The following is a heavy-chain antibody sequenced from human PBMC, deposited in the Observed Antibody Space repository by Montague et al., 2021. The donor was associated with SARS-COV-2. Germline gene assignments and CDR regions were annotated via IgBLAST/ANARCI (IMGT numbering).Heavy chain of an antibody. CDR1: GDSVSSSDHY. D-gene: IGHD4-17*01. J-gene: IGHJ4*02. Sequence: SETLSLTCTVSGDSVSSSDHYWGWIRQPAGKGLEWLGIVYYSGXTXYXXXXKGRVTISIDASKNQFSLKLNSLTATDTAIYHCARRRLREDYFDFWGQGTLLTVSS. V-gene: IGHV4-39*01. CDR3: ARRRLREDYFDF. CDR2: VYYSGXT.